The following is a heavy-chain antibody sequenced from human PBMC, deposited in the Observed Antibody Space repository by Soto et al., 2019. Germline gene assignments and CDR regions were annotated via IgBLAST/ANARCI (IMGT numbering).Heavy chain of an antibody. D-gene: IGHD3-10*01. V-gene: IGHV4-59*08. CDR2: IYYSGSI. CDR3: ARHATSGSYYTPFYYYYYMDV. Sequence: SETLSLTCTVSGGSISSYYWSWIRQPPGKGLEWIGYIYYSGSINYNPSLKSRVTISVDTSKNQFSLKLSSVTAADTAVYYCARHATSGSYYTPFYYYYYMDVWGKGTTVTVSS. CDR1: GGSISSYY. J-gene: IGHJ6*03.